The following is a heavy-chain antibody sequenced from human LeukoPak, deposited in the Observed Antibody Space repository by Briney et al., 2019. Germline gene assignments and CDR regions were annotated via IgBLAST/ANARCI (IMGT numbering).Heavy chain of an antibody. D-gene: IGHD3-10*01. Sequence: GASVKVSCKASGYTFTSYAIYWVRQAPGQRLEWMGRINTGNGNTKYSQKFQGRVTITRDTSASTAYMELINLRSEDTAVYYCARSAYYYGSGSPDLIAPWGQGTLVTVSS. CDR2: INTGNGNT. J-gene: IGHJ5*02. V-gene: IGHV1-3*04. CDR1: GYTFTSYA. CDR3: ARSAYYYGSGSPDLIAP.